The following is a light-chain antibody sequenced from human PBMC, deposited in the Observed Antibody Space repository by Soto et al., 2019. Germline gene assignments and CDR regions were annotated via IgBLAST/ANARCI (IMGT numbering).Light chain of an antibody. Sequence: EIVMTQSPATLSVSPGERATLSCRASQSVGSNLVWYQQKPGQAPRLLISGASTRATGVPARFTGSGSGTEFTLTISSLQSEDFAVYYCLQYNNWPPWTFGQGTKVEIK. J-gene: IGKJ1*01. V-gene: IGKV3-15*01. CDR2: GAS. CDR3: LQYNNWPPWT. CDR1: QSVGSN.